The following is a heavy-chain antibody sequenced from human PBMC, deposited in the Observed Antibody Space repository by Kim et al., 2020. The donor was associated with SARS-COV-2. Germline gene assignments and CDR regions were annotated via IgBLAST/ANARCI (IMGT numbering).Heavy chain of an antibody. CDR3: ARGKTVNYDFWSGYYTYPIDAFDI. D-gene: IGHD3-3*01. CDR1: GYTFTGYY. Sequence: ASVKVSCKASGYTFTGYYMHWVRQAPGQGLEWMGWINPNSGGTNYAQKFQGWVTMTRDTSISTAYMELSRLRSDDTAVYYCARGKTVNYDFWSGYYTYPIDAFDIWGQGTMVTVSS. J-gene: IGHJ3*02. V-gene: IGHV1-2*04. CDR2: INPNSGGT.